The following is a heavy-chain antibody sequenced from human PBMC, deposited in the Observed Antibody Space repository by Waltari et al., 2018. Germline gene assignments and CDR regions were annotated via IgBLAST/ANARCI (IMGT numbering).Heavy chain of an antibody. CDR2: ISYDGSNK. Sequence: QVQLVESGGGVVQPGRSLRLSCAASGFTFSSYALNWVRQAPGKGLEWVAVISYDGSNKYYADSVKGRFTISRDNSKNTLYLQMNSLRAEDTAVYYCARDRRYSSSWRAAFDIWGQGTMVTVSS. CDR3: ARDRRYSSSWRAAFDI. V-gene: IGHV3-30*07. J-gene: IGHJ3*02. D-gene: IGHD6-13*01. CDR1: GFTFSSYA.